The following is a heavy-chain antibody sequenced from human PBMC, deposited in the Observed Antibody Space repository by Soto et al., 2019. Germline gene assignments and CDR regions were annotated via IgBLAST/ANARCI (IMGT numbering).Heavy chain of an antibody. V-gene: IGHV4-39*01. J-gene: IGHJ4*02. Sequence: QLQLQESGPGRVKPSETLSLTCTVSRGSISSGTNYWAWIRQPPGKALEWVANIYYSGSTFYNPSLKRRVTISLDTSKNQFSLKLRSVPAADTAVYYCARHEAGWYFDSWGQGTLVTVSS. D-gene: IGHD6-25*01. CDR1: RGSISSGTNY. CDR2: IYYSGST. CDR3: ARHEAGWYFDS.